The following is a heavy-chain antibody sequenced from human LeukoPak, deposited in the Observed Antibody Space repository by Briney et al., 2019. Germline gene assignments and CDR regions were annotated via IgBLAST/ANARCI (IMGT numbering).Heavy chain of an antibody. CDR3: ARVSSGFVVAATGWFDY. CDR1: GGSISSYY. Sequence: SETLSLTCTVSGGSISSYYWSWVRQPPGPGLEWFGYIYYSGITNYNPSLKSRVTISVDPSKNQFSLKLSSVTAADTAVYYCARVSSGFVVAATGWFDYWGQGTLVTVSS. J-gene: IGHJ4*02. V-gene: IGHV4-59*01. CDR2: IYYSGIT. D-gene: IGHD2-15*01.